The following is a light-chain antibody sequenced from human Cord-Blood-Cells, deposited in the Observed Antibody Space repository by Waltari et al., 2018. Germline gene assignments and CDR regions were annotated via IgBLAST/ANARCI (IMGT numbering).Light chain of an antibody. Sequence: QSALTQPAPVSGSPGQSITLACTGTSSDVGGYNYVSWYQQHPVKAPKLMIYDVSMRPSGVSNRFSGSKSGNTASLTISGLQAEDEADYYCSSYTSSSTRVFGGGTKLTFL. V-gene: IGLV2-14*03. CDR1: SSDVGGYNY. CDR3: SSYTSSSTRV. J-gene: IGLJ3*02. CDR2: DVS.